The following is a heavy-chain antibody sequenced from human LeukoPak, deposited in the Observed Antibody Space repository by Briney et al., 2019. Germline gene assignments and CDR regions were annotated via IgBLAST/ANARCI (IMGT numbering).Heavy chain of an antibody. J-gene: IGHJ4*02. CDR2: ISSGSSTI. CDR1: GFTFTSCS. D-gene: IGHD4-17*01. Sequence: HSGGSLRLSCAASGFTFTSCSMNWVRQAPGKGLEWVSYISSGSSTIYYADSVKGRFTISRDNAKNSLYLQMNSLRAEDTAVYYCARDDYGDYFFDYWGQGTLVTVSS. CDR3: ARDDYGDYFFDY. V-gene: IGHV3-48*01.